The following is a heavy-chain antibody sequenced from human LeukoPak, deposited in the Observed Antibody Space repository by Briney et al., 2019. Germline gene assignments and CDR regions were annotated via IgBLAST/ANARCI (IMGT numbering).Heavy chain of an antibody. CDR2: ISYDGSNK. CDR3: ARDRGSPGHSYYHGMDV. CDR1: GFTFSSYA. Sequence: PGGSLRLSCAASGFTFSSYAMHWVRQAPGKGLEWVAVISYDGSNKYYAASVKGPFNIYRDNSKNTPYLQINSLRAEDTAVYYCARDRGSPGHSYYHGMDVWGQGTTVTVSS. D-gene: IGHD1-1*01. J-gene: IGHJ6*02. V-gene: IGHV3-30-3*01.